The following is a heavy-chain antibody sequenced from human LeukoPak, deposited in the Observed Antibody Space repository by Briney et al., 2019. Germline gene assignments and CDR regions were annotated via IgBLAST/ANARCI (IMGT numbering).Heavy chain of an antibody. Sequence: SETLSLTCTVSGDSMSSYYWSWIRQPAGKGLEWIGRIYTSGSTNYNPSLKSRVTMSVDTSKNQLSLKLSFVAAADKAVYYCARESHYDSSGYYYLDYWGQGTLVTVSS. CDR1: GDSMSSYY. V-gene: IGHV4-4*07. J-gene: IGHJ4*02. CDR2: IYTSGST. D-gene: IGHD3-22*01. CDR3: ARESHYDSSGYYYLDY.